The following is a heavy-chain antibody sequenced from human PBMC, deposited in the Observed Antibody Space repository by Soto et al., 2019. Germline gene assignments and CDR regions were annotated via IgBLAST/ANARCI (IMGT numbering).Heavy chain of an antibody. CDR1: GYTFTSYD. D-gene: IGHD3-3*01. V-gene: IGHV1-8*01. J-gene: IGHJ6*03. Sequence: GASVKVSCKASGYTFTSYDINWVRQATGQGLEWMGWMNPNSGNTGYAQKFQGRVTMTRNTSISTAYMELSSLRSEDTAVYYCARGMHPRTLRATFYYMDVSGKATTVTVSS. CDR3: ARGMHPRTLRATFYYMDV. CDR2: MNPNSGNT.